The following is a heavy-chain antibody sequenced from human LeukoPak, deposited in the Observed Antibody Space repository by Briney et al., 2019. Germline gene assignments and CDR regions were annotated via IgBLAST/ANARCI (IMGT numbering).Heavy chain of an antibody. CDR3: ARGSKYYYASGSYSADY. CDR2: IIPSFGAP. V-gene: IGHV1-69*06. CDR1: GGTSSNYP. J-gene: IGHJ4*02. D-gene: IGHD3-10*01. Sequence: SVQVSCKASGGTSSNYPFNWVRQAPAQGFEWMGSIIPSFGAPAYAQKFEDRITLTADKSTGTVYMELSSLRSDDTAFYYCARGSKYYYASGSYSADYWGQGTLVSVSS.